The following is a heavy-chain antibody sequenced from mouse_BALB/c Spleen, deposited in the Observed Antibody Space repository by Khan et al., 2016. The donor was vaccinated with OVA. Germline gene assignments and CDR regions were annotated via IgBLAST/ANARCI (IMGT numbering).Heavy chain of an antibody. V-gene: IGHV1-7*01. CDR3: ARRGLRWDFDY. CDR1: GYTFINYW. D-gene: IGHD1-1*01. Sequence: QVQLKQSGAELAKPGASVKMSCKASGYTFINYWILWVKQRPGQGLEWIGYINPSTAYTEYNQNFKDQATLTADKSSSTAYMQLSSLTSEDSAVYYCARRGLRWDFDYWGQGTTLTVSS. J-gene: IGHJ2*01. CDR2: INPSTAYT.